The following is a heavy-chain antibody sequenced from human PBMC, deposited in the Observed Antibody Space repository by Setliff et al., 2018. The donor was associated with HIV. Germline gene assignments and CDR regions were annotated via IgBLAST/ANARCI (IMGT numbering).Heavy chain of an antibody. Sequence: ASVKVSCKASGYNVTVSAINWVRQAPGQALEWLGWINTKTGNPTYAQGLTGQFVFSLDTSISTAYLQISSLVAEDSALYYCAREASGENYPDYWGQGTMVTSPQ. CDR1: GYNVTVSA. D-gene: IGHD1-7*01. CDR3: AREASGENYPDY. CDR2: INTKTGNP. J-gene: IGHJ4*02. V-gene: IGHV7-4-1*02.